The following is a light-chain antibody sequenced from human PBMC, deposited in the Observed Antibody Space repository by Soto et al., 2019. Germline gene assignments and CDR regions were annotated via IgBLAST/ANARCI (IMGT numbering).Light chain of an antibody. CDR3: SSYTSSSTLV. V-gene: IGLV2-14*01. Sequence: QSALTQPASVSGSPGQSITISCTGTSSDVGVYNYVSWYQQHPGKAPKLMIYDVSNRPSGVSNRFSGSKSGNTASLTISGLQAEDEADYYCSSYTSSSTLVFGTGTKFTVL. CDR1: SSDVGVYNY. CDR2: DVS. J-gene: IGLJ1*01.